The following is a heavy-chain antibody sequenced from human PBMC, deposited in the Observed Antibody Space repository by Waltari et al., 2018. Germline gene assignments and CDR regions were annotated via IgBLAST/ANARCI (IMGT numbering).Heavy chain of an antibody. CDR3: AKDHSRGWQYFYYYMDV. Sequence: EVHLVESGGDVVQPGGSLRLSCTVPGFKFDDYTMHWVRQVPGKGREWVSLITDCGRRAYYADSVKVRFTISRDSSKNSLFLQMDSLRPEDSGLYYCAKDHSRGWQYFYYYMDVWGNGTTVTVSS. J-gene: IGHJ6*03. V-gene: IGHV3-43*01. CDR2: ITDCGRRA. CDR1: GFKFDDYT. D-gene: IGHD3-9*01.